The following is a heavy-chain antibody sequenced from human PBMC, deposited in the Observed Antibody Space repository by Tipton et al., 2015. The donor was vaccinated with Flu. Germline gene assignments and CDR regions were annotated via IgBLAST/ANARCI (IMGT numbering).Heavy chain of an antibody. V-gene: IGHV4-31*03. CDR1: GGSISSGGYY. CDR3: ARDGVYGPVDY. J-gene: IGHJ4*02. Sequence: LRLSCTVSGGSISSGGYYWSWIRQHPGKGLEWIGYIYYSGSTYYNPSLKSRVTIPVDTSKNQFSLKLSSVTAADTAVYYCARDGVYGPVDYWGQGTLVTVSS. D-gene: IGHD3-10*01. CDR2: IYYSGST.